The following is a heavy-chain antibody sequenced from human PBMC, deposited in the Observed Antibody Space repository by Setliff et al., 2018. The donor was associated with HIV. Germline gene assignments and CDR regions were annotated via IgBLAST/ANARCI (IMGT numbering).Heavy chain of an antibody. D-gene: IGHD3-10*01. V-gene: IGHV1-69*10. CDR1: GYTFTSYD. J-gene: IGHJ3*01. CDR3: AGPRGDEAFDV. CDR2: FIPVLDIT. Sequence: EASVKVSCKASGYTFTSYDINWVRQAPGQGLEWMGQFIPVLDITNYAQKFQGTVTINADKSTNTMYLELRSLRPEDTAMYYCAGPRGDEAFDVWGQGTMVTVSS.